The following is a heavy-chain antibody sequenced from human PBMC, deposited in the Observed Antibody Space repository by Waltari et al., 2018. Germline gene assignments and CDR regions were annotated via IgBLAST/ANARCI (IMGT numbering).Heavy chain of an antibody. CDR3: ATDPRRYYDFWSGSHGAFDI. Sequence: QVQLVQSGAEVKKPGASVKVSCKVSGYTLTELSMHWVRQAPGTGLGWMGGFDPEDGETIYAQKFQGRVTMTEDTSTDTAYMELSSLRSEDTAVYYCATDPRRYYDFWSGSHGAFDIWGQGTMVTVSS. D-gene: IGHD3-3*01. J-gene: IGHJ3*02. CDR1: GYTLTELS. V-gene: IGHV1-24*01. CDR2: FDPEDGET.